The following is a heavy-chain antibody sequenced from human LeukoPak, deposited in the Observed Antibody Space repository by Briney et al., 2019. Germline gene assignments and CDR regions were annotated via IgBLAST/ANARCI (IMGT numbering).Heavy chain of an antibody. Sequence: SETLSLTCTVSGGSISSSRYYWGWIRQPPGKGLEWIGSNYYGGSTYYNPSLKSRVTISVDTSKNQFSLKLSSVTAADTAVYYCASPNYYDSSGYLDSYYYYGMDVWGQGTTVTVSS. CDR1: GGSISSSRYY. D-gene: IGHD3-22*01. CDR3: ASPNYYDSSGYLDSYYYYGMDV. J-gene: IGHJ6*02. V-gene: IGHV4-39*07. CDR2: NYYGGST.